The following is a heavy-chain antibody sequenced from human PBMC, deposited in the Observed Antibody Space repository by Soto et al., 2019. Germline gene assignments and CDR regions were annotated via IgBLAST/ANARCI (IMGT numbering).Heavy chain of an antibody. CDR3: ARHDYYNRTFDI. J-gene: IGHJ3*02. CDR1: GGSVGTGAYY. V-gene: IGHV4-61*08. CDR2: TLYSGSP. D-gene: IGHD3-9*01. Sequence: PSETLSLTCRVSGGSVGTGAYYLSWIRQPPGKGLEWIGYTLYSGSPNYNPSLQSLQSRVTISVDTSRNQFSLRLTSVTAADTALYYCARHDYYNRTFDIWGQGTLVTVSS.